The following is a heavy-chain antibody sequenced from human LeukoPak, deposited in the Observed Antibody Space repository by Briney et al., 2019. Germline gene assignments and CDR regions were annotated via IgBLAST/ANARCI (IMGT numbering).Heavy chain of an antibody. Sequence: GESLKISCRGSEYSSTSYWIGWVRQMPGKGLEWMGIIYPGDSDTRYSPSFQGQVTISADKSISTAYLQWSSLKASDTTMYYCAINEGHAYQPILVVYWGQGTLVTVSS. CDR2: IYPGDSDT. CDR3: AINEGHAYQPILVVY. CDR1: EYSSTSYW. V-gene: IGHV5-51*01. D-gene: IGHD2-2*01. J-gene: IGHJ4*02.